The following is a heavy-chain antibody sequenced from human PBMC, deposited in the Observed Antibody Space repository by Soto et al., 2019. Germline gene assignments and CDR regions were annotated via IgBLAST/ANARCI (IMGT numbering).Heavy chain of an antibody. CDR3: GRGGYDILTGYFDY. CDR1: GFTFSSYS. D-gene: IGHD3-9*01. V-gene: IGHV3-21*01. J-gene: IGHJ4*02. CDR2: ISSSSSYI. Sequence: GGSLRVSCAASGFTFSSYSLNWVRQAPGKGLEWVSSISSSSSYIYYADSVKGRFTISRDNAKNSLCREMNSLGAEDTAVFYCGRGGYDILTGYFDYWGQGTLVTVSS.